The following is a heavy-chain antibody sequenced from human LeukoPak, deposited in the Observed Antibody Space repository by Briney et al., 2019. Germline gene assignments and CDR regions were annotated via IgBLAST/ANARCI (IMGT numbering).Heavy chain of an antibody. CDR2: IIPIFGTA. D-gene: IGHD6-19*01. Sequence: GSSVKVSCKASGGTFSSYAISWVRQAPGQGLEWMGGIIPIFGTADYAQKFQGRVTITADESTSTAYMELSSLRSEDTAVYYCASAVAGMRRSRGFDYWGQGTLVTVSS. J-gene: IGHJ4*02. V-gene: IGHV1-69*01. CDR1: GGTFSSYA. CDR3: ASAVAGMRRSRGFDY.